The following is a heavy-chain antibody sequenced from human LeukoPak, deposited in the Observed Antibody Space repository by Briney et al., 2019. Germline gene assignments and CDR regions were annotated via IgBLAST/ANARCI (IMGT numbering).Heavy chain of an antibody. CDR2: IRYDGSNK. J-gene: IGHJ5*02. V-gene: IGHV3-30*02. CDR3: AKSRYYYGSGSRLTRKNWFDP. Sequence: PGGSLRLSCAASGFTFSSYGMHWVRQAPGKGLEWVAFIRYDGSNKYYADSVKGRFTISRDNSKNTLYLQMNSLRAEDTAVYYCAKSRYYYGSGSRLTRKNWFDPWGQGTLVTVSS. CDR1: GFTFSSYG. D-gene: IGHD3-10*01.